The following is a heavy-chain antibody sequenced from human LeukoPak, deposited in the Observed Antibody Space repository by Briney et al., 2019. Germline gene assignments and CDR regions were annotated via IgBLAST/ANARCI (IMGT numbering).Heavy chain of an antibody. V-gene: IGHV3-30*04. CDR2: ISYDESDK. CDR3: AGDKTTGGYYEFDY. CDR1: GFTFNIYA. Sequence: GGSLRLSCAASGFTFNIYAMHWVRQAPGKGLEWVAVISYDESDKYYADSVKGRFTISRDNSKNTLYLQMNSLRVEDTAVYYCAGDKTTGGYYEFDYWGQGTLVTVSS. D-gene: IGHD2-8*02. J-gene: IGHJ4*02.